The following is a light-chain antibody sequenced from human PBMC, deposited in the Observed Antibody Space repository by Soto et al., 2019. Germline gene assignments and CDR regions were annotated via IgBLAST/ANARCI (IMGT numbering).Light chain of an antibody. Sequence: EIVLTQSPASLSLSPGARVTLSCRASQSVSSDLAWYQQIPGQAPRLLIHDASYRAAGIPARFSGSGSGTDFTLTISSLEPEDFAVYYCHQRSNWPQTFGQGTKLEIK. CDR2: DAS. V-gene: IGKV3-11*01. CDR3: HQRSNWPQT. CDR1: QSVSSD. J-gene: IGKJ2*01.